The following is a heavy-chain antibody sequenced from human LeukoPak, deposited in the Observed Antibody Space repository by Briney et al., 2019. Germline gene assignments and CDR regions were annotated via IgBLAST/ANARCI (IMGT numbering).Heavy chain of an antibody. CDR2: IYYSGSA. CDR1: GGSISGYY. Sequence: PSETLSLTCTVSGGSISGYYWSWIRQPPGKGLEWIGYIYYSGSANYNPSLRSRVTISVDTSKNQFSLKLSSVTTADTAVYYCARELGVDTAMGSYYYGMDVWGQGTTVTVSS. D-gene: IGHD5-18*01. V-gene: IGHV4-59*01. J-gene: IGHJ6*02. CDR3: ARELGVDTAMGSYYYGMDV.